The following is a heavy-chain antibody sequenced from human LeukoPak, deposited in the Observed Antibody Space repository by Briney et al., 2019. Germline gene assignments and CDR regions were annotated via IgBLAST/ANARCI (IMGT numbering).Heavy chain of an antibody. CDR2: IKQDGSEK. CDR3: ARRFESSSGYYVFDY. V-gene: IGHV3-7*01. CDR1: GFTFSSYW. Sequence: PGGSLRLSCAASGFTFSSYWMSWVRQAPGKGLEWVANIKQDGSEKYYVDSVKGRFTISRDNAKNSLYLQMNSLRAEGTAVYYCARRFESSSGYYVFDYWGQGTLVTVSS. J-gene: IGHJ4*02. D-gene: IGHD3-22*01.